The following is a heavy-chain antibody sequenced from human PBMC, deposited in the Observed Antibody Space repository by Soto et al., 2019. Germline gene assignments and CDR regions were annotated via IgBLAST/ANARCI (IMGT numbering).Heavy chain of an antibody. CDR1: GYSMRSGYY. CDR2: VYHSGKT. J-gene: IGHJ4*02. D-gene: IGHD6-19*01. CDR3: ARAVATHFDN. V-gene: IGHV4-38-2*01. Sequence: GTLSLTCAVSGYSMRSGYYWGCIRQPPGEGLEWIGNVYHSGKTYYNPSLKSRVSVSLDTSKNQFSLNLTSVTAADTAMYYCARAVATHFDNWGQGLLVTVSS.